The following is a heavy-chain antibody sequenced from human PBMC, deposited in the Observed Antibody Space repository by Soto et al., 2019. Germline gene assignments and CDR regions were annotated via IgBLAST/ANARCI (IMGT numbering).Heavy chain of an antibody. Sequence: ASVKVSCKASGYTFTSYDINWVRQATGQGLEWMGWMNPNSGNTGYAQKFQGRVTMTRNTSISTAYMELSSLRSEDTAVYYCARALGYCSSTSCAWEYYYYYYMDVWGKGTTVTVSS. D-gene: IGHD2-2*01. CDR3: ARALGYCSSTSCAWEYYYYYYMDV. CDR1: GYTFTSYD. CDR2: MNPNSGNT. J-gene: IGHJ6*03. V-gene: IGHV1-8*01.